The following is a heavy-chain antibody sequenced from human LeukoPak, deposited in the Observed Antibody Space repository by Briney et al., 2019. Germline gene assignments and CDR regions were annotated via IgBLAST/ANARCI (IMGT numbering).Heavy chain of an antibody. Sequence: SETLSLTCAVYGGSFSGYYWSWIRQPPGKGLEWIGEINHSGSTNYNPSLKSRVTISVGTSKNQFSLKLSSVTAADTAVYYCARRPYSSAPTDYFDYWGQGTLVTVSS. CDR3: ARRPYSSAPTDYFDY. J-gene: IGHJ4*02. V-gene: IGHV4-34*01. CDR1: GGSFSGYY. CDR2: INHSGST. D-gene: IGHD3-22*01.